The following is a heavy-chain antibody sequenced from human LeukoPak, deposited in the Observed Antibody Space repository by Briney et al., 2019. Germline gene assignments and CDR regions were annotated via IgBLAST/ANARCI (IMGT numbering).Heavy chain of an antibody. CDR3: ARHPRYCSSNSCYGPDAFDI. J-gene: IGHJ3*02. Sequence: KPSETLSLTCTVSGGSITTNTDYWGWVRQPPGKGLEWIGSIYYSGSTYYSPSLKSRVTISVDTSKNQFSLKLTSVTAAGTAVYYCARHPRYCSSNSCYGPDAFDIWGQGTMVTVSS. D-gene: IGHD2-2*01. CDR2: IYYSGST. CDR1: GGSITTNTDY. V-gene: IGHV4-39*01.